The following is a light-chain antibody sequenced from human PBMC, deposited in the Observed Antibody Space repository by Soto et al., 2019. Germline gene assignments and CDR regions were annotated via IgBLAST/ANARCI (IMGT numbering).Light chain of an antibody. CDR3: QQYGSSPYT. V-gene: IGKV3-20*01. CDR1: QSVRNSY. J-gene: IGKJ2*01. CDR2: GAS. Sequence: EILVTQSPGTLSLSPGERATLSCRASQSVRNSYLAWYQQKPGQAPRLLIYGASGRATGIPDRFSGSGSGTDFTLTISRLEPEDFAVYYSQQYGSSPYTFGEGTKLEI.